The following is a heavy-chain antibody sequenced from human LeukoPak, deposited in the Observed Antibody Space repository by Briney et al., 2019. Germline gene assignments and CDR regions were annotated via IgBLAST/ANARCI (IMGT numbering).Heavy chain of an antibody. CDR3: ARDPGSSGWYYWYFDL. J-gene: IGHJ2*01. D-gene: IGHD6-19*01. CDR2: IYTSGIT. V-gene: IGHV4-4*07. CDR1: GGSISSFH. Sequence: PETLSLTCAVSGGSISSFHWGWIRQPVGKGLEWIGRIYTSGITNYNPSLKSRVTMSVDTSKNQFSLKLSSVPAADTAVYYCARDPGSSGWYYWYFDLWGRGTLVTVSS.